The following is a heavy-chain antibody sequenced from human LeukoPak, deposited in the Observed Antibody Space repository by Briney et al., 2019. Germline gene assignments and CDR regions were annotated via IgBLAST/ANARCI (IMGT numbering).Heavy chain of an antibody. V-gene: IGHV3-23*01. Sequence: GGTLRLSCAASGFTFSSYGMNWVRQAPGKGLEWVSFISGSGDSTYFADSVKGRFTISRDNSKNTLYLQMNSLRVEDTAVYYCAKHHRMAARLVYFDYWGQGTLVTVSS. J-gene: IGHJ4*02. D-gene: IGHD6-6*01. CDR2: ISGSGDST. CDR1: GFTFSSYG. CDR3: AKHHRMAARLVYFDY.